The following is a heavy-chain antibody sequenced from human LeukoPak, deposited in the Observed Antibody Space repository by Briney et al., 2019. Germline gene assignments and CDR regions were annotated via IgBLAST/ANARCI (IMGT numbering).Heavy chain of an antibody. D-gene: IGHD4-17*01. J-gene: IGHJ4*02. CDR2: ISYDGSNK. CDR1: GFTFSSYA. CDR3: ARGGRGHDYGDYSFNY. Sequence: GGSLRLSCAASGFTFSSYAMHWVRQAPGKGLEWVAVISYDGSNKYYADSVKGRLTISRDNSKNTLYLQMNSLRAEDTAVYYCARGGRGHDYGDYSFNYWGQGTLVTVSS. V-gene: IGHV3-30*04.